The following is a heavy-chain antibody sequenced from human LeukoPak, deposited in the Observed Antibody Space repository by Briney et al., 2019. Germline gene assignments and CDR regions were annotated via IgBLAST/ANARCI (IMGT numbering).Heavy chain of an antibody. J-gene: IGHJ4*02. CDR2: ISYDGSNK. CDR1: RFTFSTYG. V-gene: IGHV3-30*03. CDR3: ARETGGAVGSTDFDY. Sequence: GGSLRLSCAASRFTFSTYGMSWVRQAPGKGLEWVAVISYDGSNKYYADSVKGRFTISRDNSKNTLYLQMNSLRAEDTALYYCARETGGAVGSTDFDYWGQGTLVTVSS. D-gene: IGHD4-17*01.